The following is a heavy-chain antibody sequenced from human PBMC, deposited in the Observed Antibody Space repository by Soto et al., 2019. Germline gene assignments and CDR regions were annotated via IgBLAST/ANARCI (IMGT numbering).Heavy chain of an antibody. CDR3: ARGPFDY. V-gene: IGHV3-30-3*01. J-gene: IGHJ4*02. CDR2: ISYDGSNK. CDR1: GFTFSSYA. Sequence: GGSLRLSCAASGFTFSSYAMHWVRQAPGKGLEWVAVISYDGSNKYYADSVKGRFTISRDNSKNTLYLQMNSLRAEDTAVYYCARGPFDYWGQGTLVTVSS.